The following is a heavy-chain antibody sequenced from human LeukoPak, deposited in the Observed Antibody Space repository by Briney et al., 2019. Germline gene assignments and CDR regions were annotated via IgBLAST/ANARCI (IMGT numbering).Heavy chain of an antibody. CDR3: ARVGSYFDSGGPQGLVTDY. CDR2: INHSGSS. Sequence: SETLSLTCAVSGGSISTYYWSWIRQPPGKGLEWIGEINHSGSSNNNPSLKSRVTISVDTPKNQFSLKMNSVTAADTAVYYCARVGSYFDSGGPQGLVTDYWGQGTLVAVSS. CDR1: GGSISTYY. J-gene: IGHJ4*02. V-gene: IGHV4-34*01. D-gene: IGHD3-22*01.